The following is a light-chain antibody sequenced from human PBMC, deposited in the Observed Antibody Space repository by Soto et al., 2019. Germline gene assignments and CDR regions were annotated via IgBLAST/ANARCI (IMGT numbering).Light chain of an antibody. V-gene: IGKV3-15*01. CDR3: QQSSITPRS. CDR2: GAS. J-gene: IGKJ1*01. Sequence: EIVMTQSPATLAVSPGDTATLSCRASQSLGGNLAWYQQKPGQAPRLLIYGASSLQNGVPSRFSGSGSGTQFTLTISGLQPEDFATYYCQQSSITPRSFGQGTKVDIK. CDR1: QSLGGN.